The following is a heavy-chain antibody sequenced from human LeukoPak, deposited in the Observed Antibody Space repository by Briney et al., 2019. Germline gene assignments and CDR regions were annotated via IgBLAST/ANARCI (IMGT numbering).Heavy chain of an antibody. CDR3: ARLMVRGAFDY. Sequence: PSETLSLTCTVSGGSISSGGYYWSWIRQPPGKGLEWIGYIYHSGSTYYNPSLKSRVTISVDRSKNQFSLKLSSVTAADTAVYYCARLMVRGAFDYWGQGTLVTVSS. V-gene: IGHV4-30-2*01. CDR1: GGSISSGGYY. J-gene: IGHJ4*02. CDR2: IYHSGST. D-gene: IGHD3-10*01.